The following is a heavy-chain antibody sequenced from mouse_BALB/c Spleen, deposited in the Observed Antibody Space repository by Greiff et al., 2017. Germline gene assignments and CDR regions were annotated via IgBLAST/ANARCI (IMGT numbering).Heavy chain of an antibody. CDR3: ASIYYYGSSYGD. Sequence: VKLMESGPGLVAPSQSLSITCTVSGFSLSRYSVHWVRQPPGKGLEWLGMIWGGGSTDYNSALKSRLSISKDNSKSQVFLKMNSLQTDDTAMYYCASIYYYGSSYGDWGQGTLVTVSA. CDR1: GFSLSRYS. CDR2: IWGGGST. D-gene: IGHD1-1*01. J-gene: IGHJ3*01. V-gene: IGHV2-6-4*01.